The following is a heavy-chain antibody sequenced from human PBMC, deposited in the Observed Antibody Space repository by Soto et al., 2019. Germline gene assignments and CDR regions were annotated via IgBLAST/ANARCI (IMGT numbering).Heavy chain of an antibody. Sequence: QITLKESGPPLVKPTQTLTLTCTFSGFSLTADGVSVAWIRQPPGKALEWLALVYWDDDKRYSPSLKSRLTITKGTSTNQVVLTLTDVDPVDTATYYCADSVEGVVNLDYWGQGILVTGYS. V-gene: IGHV2-5*02. CDR1: GFSLTADGVS. D-gene: IGHD3-3*01. CDR3: ADSVEGVVNLDY. CDR2: VYWDDDK. J-gene: IGHJ4*02.